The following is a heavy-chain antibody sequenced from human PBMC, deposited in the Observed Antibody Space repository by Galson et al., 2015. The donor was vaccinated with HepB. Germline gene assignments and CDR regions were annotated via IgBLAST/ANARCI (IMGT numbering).Heavy chain of an antibody. CDR3: ARDSATRPFDY. V-gene: IGHV1-69*04. Sequence: SVKVSCKASGDTFSSNAIGWVRQAPGQGLEWMGRIILILGIANHAQKFQGRVTITADKSTSTAYMELRSLRSEDTAVYYCARDSATRPFDYWGQGTLVTVSS. CDR2: IILILGIA. D-gene: IGHD6-6*01. CDR1: GDTFSSNA. J-gene: IGHJ4*02.